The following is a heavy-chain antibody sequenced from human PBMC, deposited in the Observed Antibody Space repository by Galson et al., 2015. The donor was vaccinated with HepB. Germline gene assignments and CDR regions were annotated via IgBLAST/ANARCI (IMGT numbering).Heavy chain of an antibody. V-gene: IGHV7-4-1*01. Sequence: SVKVSCKASGYSFNNYAINWVRQAPGQGLEWMGWINTHTGNPTYAQGFTGRFAFSLDTSVNTAYLEVRSLKAEDTAVFYCARRDGNGWFDPWGQGTLVTVSS. CDR1: GYSFNNYA. CDR2: INTHTGNP. J-gene: IGHJ5*02. CDR3: ARRDGNGWFDP. D-gene: IGHD5-24*01.